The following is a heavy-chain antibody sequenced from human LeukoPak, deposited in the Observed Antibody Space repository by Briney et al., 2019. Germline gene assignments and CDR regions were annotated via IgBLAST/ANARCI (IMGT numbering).Heavy chain of an antibody. D-gene: IGHD4-23*01. CDR1: GGSISSSSYY. Sequence: SETLSLTCTVSGGSISSSSYYWGWIRQPPGKGLEWIGSIYYSGSTYYNPSLKSRVTISVDTSKNQFSLKLSSVTAVDTAVYYCASPLRWNHNYFDYWGQGTLVTVSS. V-gene: IGHV4-39*07. J-gene: IGHJ4*02. CDR2: IYYSGST. CDR3: ASPLRWNHNYFDY.